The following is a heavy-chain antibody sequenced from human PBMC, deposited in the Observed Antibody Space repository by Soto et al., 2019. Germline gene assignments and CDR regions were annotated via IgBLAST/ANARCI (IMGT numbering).Heavy chain of an antibody. Sequence: GGSLRLSCAASGFTFSSYSMNWVRQAPGKGLEWVSYISSSGSSTYYADSVKGRFTISRDNSKNTLYLQMNSLRAEDTAVYYCAKDPDSDYENYFDYWGQGTLVTVSS. V-gene: IGHV3-23*01. CDR1: GFTFSSYS. CDR2: ISSSGSST. J-gene: IGHJ4*02. D-gene: IGHD5-12*01. CDR3: AKDPDSDYENYFDY.